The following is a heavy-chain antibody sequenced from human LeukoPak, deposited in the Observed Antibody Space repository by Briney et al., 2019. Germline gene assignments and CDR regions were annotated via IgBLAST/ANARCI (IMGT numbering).Heavy chain of an antibody. CDR1: GGSFNPYC. D-gene: IGHD6-13*01. J-gene: IGHJ4*02. Sequence: SETLSLTCSISGGSFNPYCRSWIRQPPGKVLEWIGYIYYSGSTNYHPSLKSRVTISVDTSKNQFALKLSSVTAADTAVYYCARRLNSWPFFVDYWGQGTLVTVSS. CDR3: ARRLNSWPFFVDY. V-gene: IGHV4-59*01. CDR2: IYYSGST.